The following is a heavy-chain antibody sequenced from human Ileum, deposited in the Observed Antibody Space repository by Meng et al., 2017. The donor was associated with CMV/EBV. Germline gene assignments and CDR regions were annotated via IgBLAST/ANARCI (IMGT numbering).Heavy chain of an antibody. D-gene: IGHD1-1*01. CDR1: GFTFTDYH. J-gene: IGHJ4*02. Sequence: KTSGFTFTDYHVHWVRQAPGQGLEWMGWINLNTGGTNYAQSFQGRVTMTRDTSISTAFMDLRSLRSADTALYYCAKTRLPTSPNPDYWGQGTLVTVSS. CDR2: INLNTGGT. V-gene: IGHV1-2*02. CDR3: AKTRLPTSPNPDY.